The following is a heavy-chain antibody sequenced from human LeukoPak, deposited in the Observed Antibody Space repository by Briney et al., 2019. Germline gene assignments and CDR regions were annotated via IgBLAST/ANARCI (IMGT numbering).Heavy chain of an antibody. CDR1: GYTFTSYG. D-gene: IGHD1-26*01. Sequence: GASVKVSCKASGYTFTSYGISWVRQAPGQGLEWMGWISAYNGNTNYAQKLQGRVTMTTDTSTSTAYMELRSLRSDDTAVYSCAREESHHPGSYSDYWGQGTLVTVSS. CDR2: ISAYNGNT. CDR3: AREESHHPGSYSDY. V-gene: IGHV1-18*01. J-gene: IGHJ4*02.